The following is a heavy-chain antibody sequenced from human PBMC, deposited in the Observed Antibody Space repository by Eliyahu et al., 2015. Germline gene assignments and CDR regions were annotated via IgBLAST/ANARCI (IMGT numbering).Heavy chain of an antibody. V-gene: IGHV4-39*01. CDR3: ARXVQXVMDH. J-gene: IGHJ4*02. CDR1: GCSMSSTNYY. Sequence: QLQLQESGPGLVKPSETLSLTCSVSGCSMSSTNYYWGWIRQPPGQGPGWIAAMNYRGTTYHNPSLKSRVSISVDTSKSQFSLRLSSVTAADTAFYYCARXVQXVMDHWGQGTLVTVSS. D-gene: IGHD3-10*01. CDR2: MNYRGTT.